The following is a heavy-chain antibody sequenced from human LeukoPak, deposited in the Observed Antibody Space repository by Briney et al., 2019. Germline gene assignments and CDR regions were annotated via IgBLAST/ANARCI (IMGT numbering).Heavy chain of an antibody. J-gene: IGHJ4*02. V-gene: IGHV4-59*12. CDR1: GGSIGSYY. CDR3: ARIGLYRDIDY. D-gene: IGHD2-2*02. Sequence: PSETLCLTCTVSGGSIGSYYWSWIRQPPGKGLEWIGYIYYSGSTNYNPSLKSRVTISVDTSKNQFSLKLSSVTAADTAVYYCARIGLYRDIDYWGQGTLVTVSS. CDR2: IYYSGST.